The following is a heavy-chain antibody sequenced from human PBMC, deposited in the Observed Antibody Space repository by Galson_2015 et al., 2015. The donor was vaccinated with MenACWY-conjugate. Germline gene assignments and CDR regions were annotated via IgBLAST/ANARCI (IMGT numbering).Heavy chain of an antibody. CDR1: GYTFTSYY. V-gene: IGHV1-46*01. CDR2: INPSGGST. CDR3: ARWKVYPRHYYYYYGMDV. D-gene: IGHD1-14*01. J-gene: IGHJ6*02. Sequence: SVKVSCKASGYTFTSYYMHWVRQAPGQGLEWMGIINPSGGSTSYAQKFQGRVTMTRDTSTSTVYMELSSLRSEDTAVYYCARWKVYPRHYYYYYGMDVWGQGTTVTVSS.